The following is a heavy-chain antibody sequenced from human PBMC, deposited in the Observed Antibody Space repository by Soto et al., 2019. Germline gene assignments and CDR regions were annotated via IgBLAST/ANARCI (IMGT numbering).Heavy chain of an antibody. J-gene: IGHJ6*02. V-gene: IGHV4-31*03. CDR3: ARVESSLWGLPEYDAMEV. Sequence: PSETPSLTCTVSGASISSGGYFWSWLRQHPGKGLEWIGYIYYSGSTYYNPSLQSRVSISVDSSENQFSLSLKSVTAADTAVYYCARVESSLWGLPEYDAMEVWGQGNKVT. CDR2: IYYSGST. D-gene: IGHD3-3*01. CDR1: GASISSGGYF.